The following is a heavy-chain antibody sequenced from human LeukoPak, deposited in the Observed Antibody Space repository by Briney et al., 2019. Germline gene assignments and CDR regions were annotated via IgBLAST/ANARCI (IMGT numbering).Heavy chain of an antibody. D-gene: IGHD3-22*01. CDR3: ATYYYDSSGYYPGFDH. J-gene: IGHJ4*02. CDR2: IYYSGTT. CDR1: GGSISNTNYF. V-gene: IGHV4-39*01. Sequence: SETLSLTCTVSGGSISNTNYFWGWIRQPPGKGLEWVGNIYYSGTTYYNPSLKSRVTISVDTSKNQFSLKLSSVTAPDTAVYYCATYYYDSSGYYPGFDHWGRGTLVTVSS.